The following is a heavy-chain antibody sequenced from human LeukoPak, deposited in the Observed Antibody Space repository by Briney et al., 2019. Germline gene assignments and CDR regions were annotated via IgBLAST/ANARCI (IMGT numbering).Heavy chain of an antibody. CDR2: ISSSGSTI. D-gene: IGHD4-17*01. CDR1: GFTFSSYE. CDR3: ARADGDYRCDY. V-gene: IGHV3-48*03. Sequence: GGSLRLSCAASGFTFSSYEMNWVRQAPGKGLEWVSYISSSGSTIYYADSVKGRLTISRDNAKNSLYLQMNSLRAEDTAVYYCARADGDYRCDYWGQGTLVTVSS. J-gene: IGHJ4*02.